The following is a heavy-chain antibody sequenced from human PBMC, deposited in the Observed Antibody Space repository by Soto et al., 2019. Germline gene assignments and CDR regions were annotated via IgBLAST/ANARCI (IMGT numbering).Heavy chain of an antibody. Sequence: SETLSLTCTVSGASISGFYWSWIRRSAGKGLEWIGRIYATGTTDYNPSLKSRVMMSVDTSKKQFSLKLRSVTAADTAVYYCVRDGTKTLRDWFDPWGQGISVTVSS. D-gene: IGHD1-1*01. V-gene: IGHV4-4*07. J-gene: IGHJ5*02. CDR2: IYATGTT. CDR3: VRDGTKTLRDWFDP. CDR1: GASISGFY.